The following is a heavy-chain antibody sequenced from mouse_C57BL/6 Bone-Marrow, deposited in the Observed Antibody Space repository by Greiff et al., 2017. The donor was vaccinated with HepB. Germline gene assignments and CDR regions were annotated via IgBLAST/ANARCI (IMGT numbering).Heavy chain of an antibody. Sequence: QVQLQQSDAELVKPGASVKISCKVSGYTFTDHTIHWMKQRPEQGLEWIGYIYPRDGSTKYNEKFKGKATLTADKSSSTAYMQLNSLTSEDSAVYFCARGGYDGYCWWYFDVWGTGTTVTVSS. D-gene: IGHD2-3*01. V-gene: IGHV1-78*01. J-gene: IGHJ1*03. CDR2: IYPRDGST. CDR1: GYTFTDHT. CDR3: ARGGYDGYCWWYFDV.